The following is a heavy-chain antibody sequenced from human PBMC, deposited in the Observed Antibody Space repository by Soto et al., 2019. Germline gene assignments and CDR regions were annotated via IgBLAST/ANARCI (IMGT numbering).Heavy chain of an antibody. D-gene: IGHD3-22*01. J-gene: IGHJ4*02. V-gene: IGHV3-48*03. CDR3: SRAQYYYDSSGYSYYFVY. Sequence: QTGGSLRLSCAASGFPFSSYEMNWVRQAPGKGLEWVSYISSSGSTIYYADSVKGRFTISRDNAKNSLYLQMNSLRAEDTAVYYCSRAQYYYDSSGYSYYFVYWGQETLVTVSS. CDR1: GFPFSSYE. CDR2: ISSSGSTI.